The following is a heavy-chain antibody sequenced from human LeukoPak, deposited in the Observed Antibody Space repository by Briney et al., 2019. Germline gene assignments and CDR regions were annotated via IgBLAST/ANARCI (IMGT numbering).Heavy chain of an antibody. CDR2: ISATRGIT. V-gene: IGHV3-48*01. D-gene: IGHD3-3*01. J-gene: IGHJ6*03. Sequence: GGSLRLSCAASGFNYTSYTMNWVRQAPGMGLEWLSYISATRGITYYADSVKGRFTISRDNAKNSLSLQMDSLRAEDTVVYYCVRGSLASGVVVYYYYYLDVWGKGTTVTVSS. CDR3: VRGSLASGVVVYYYYYLDV. CDR1: GFNYTSYT.